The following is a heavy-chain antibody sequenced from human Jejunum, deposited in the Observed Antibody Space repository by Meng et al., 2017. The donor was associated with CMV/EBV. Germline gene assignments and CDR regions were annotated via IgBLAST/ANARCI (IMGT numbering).Heavy chain of an antibody. D-gene: IGHD1-14*01. Sequence: SVKVSFKASGYSFSDYYMNWVRQAPGQGLEWMGWINPKTGSTDYAQKFQGRVTLTRDTSITTVYMELSNLKSDDSAVYYCSSAPGDYWGQGTLVTVSS. V-gene: IGHV1-2*02. CDR2: INPKTGST. CDR1: GYSFSDYY. CDR3: SSAPGDY. J-gene: IGHJ4*02.